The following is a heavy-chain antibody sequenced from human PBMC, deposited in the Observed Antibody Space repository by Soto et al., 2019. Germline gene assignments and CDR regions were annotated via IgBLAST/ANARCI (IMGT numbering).Heavy chain of an antibody. J-gene: IGHJ5*02. V-gene: IGHV1-18*04. CDR1: GYTFTSYG. CDR3: ARDLFCSGGSCFSNWFDP. D-gene: IGHD2-15*01. CDR2: ISAYNGNT. Sequence: ASVKVSCKASGYTFTSYGISWVRRAPGQGLEWMGWISAYNGNTNYAQKLQGRVTMTTDTSTSTAYMELRSLRSDDTAVYYCARDLFCSGGSCFSNWFDPWGQGTLVTVSS.